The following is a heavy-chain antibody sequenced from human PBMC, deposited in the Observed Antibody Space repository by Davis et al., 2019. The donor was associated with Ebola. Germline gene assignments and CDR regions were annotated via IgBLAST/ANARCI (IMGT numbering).Heavy chain of an antibody. D-gene: IGHD4-17*01. J-gene: IGHJ4*02. CDR2: ISSSSSYI. V-gene: IGHV3-21*01. CDR3: ARERSVTTVTNIDY. CDR1: GFTFSSYS. Sequence: GESLKISCAASGFTFSSYSMTWVRQAPGKGLEWVSSISSSSSYIYYADSVKGRFTISRDNAKNSLYLQMNSLRAEDTAVYYCARERSVTTVTNIDYWGQGTLVTVSS.